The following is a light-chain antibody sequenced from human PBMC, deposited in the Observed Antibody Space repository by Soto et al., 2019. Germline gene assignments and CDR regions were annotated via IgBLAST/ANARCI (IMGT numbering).Light chain of an antibody. CDR3: AAWDNSFSGSLV. Sequence: QSVVTQSPSASGTPGQRVTISCSGSSPNIGGNYVYWYQHLPGTAPRLLIYNNNQRPSGVPDRFSGSKSGPSASLAINGLRSEDEADYYCAAWDNSFSGSLVFGTGTKLTVL. V-gene: IGLV1-47*02. CDR1: SPNIGGNY. J-gene: IGLJ1*01. CDR2: NNN.